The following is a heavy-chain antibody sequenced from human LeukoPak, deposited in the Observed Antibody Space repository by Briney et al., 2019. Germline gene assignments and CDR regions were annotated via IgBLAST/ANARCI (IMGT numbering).Heavy chain of an antibody. D-gene: IGHD4-23*01. V-gene: IGHV6-1*01. CDR1: GDSVSRKSAG. Sequence: SQTLSLTCAISGDSVSRKSAGWSWLRQSPSRGLEWLGRTYYRSRWYSDDAPSVKSRITITPDTSKNQFSLKLSSVTAADTAVYYCARGSDYDGVYYYYYMDVWGKGTTVTVSS. CDR3: ARGSDYDGVYYYYYMDV. J-gene: IGHJ6*03. CDR2: TYYRSRWYS.